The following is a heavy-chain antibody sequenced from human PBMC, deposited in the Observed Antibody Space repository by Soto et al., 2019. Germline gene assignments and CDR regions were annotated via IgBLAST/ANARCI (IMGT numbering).Heavy chain of an antibody. V-gene: IGHV4-31*03. D-gene: IGHD1-26*01. CDR1: GGSISTGGYY. CDR2: IYHSGMT. Sequence: QVQLQESGPGLVKPSQTLSLTCTVSGGSISTGGYYWSWIRQHPGRGLEWIGYIYHSGMTFSNPSLQSRVAISIDTSNNKFSDTRSSVTAADTAVYYCATVRWELHDAFDIWGQGTMVSVSS. CDR3: ATVRWELHDAFDI. J-gene: IGHJ3*02.